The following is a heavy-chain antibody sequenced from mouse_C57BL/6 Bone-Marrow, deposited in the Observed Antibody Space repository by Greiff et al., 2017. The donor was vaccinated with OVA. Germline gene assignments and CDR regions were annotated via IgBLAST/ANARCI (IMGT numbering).Heavy chain of an antibody. D-gene: IGHD4-1*01. CDR2: IYPSDSET. CDR1: GYTFTSSW. CDR3: ARGGLPNWFDV. V-gene: IGHV1-61*01. J-gene: IGHJ1*03. Sequence: QVQLQQPGAELVRPGSSVKLSCKASGYTFTSSWMDWVKQRPGQGLEWIGNIYPSDSETHYNQKFKDKATLTVDKSSSTAYMQLSSLTSEDAAVYYCARGGLPNWFDVWGTGTTVTVSS.